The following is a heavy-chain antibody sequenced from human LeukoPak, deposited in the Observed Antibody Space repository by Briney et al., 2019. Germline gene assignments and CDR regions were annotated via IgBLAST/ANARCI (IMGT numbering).Heavy chain of an antibody. CDR2: IYYSGST. Sequence: SQTLSLTCTVSSGSISSSRYFWGWIRQPPGKGLEWIGSIYYSGSTYYNPSLKSRVTISVDTSKNHFSLKLSSVTAADTAVYYCARSGGLRLGERCYFDYWGQGTLVTVSS. CDR3: ARSGGLRLGERCYFDY. D-gene: IGHD3-16*01. J-gene: IGHJ4*02. V-gene: IGHV4-39*02. CDR1: SGSISSSRYF.